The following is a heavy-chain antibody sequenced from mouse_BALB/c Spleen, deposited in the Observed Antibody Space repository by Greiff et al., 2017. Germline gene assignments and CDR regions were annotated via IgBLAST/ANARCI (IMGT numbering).Heavy chain of an antibody. V-gene: IGHV5-17*02. D-gene: IGHD2-5*01. Sequence: EVNLVESGGGLVQPGGSRKLSCAASGFTFSSFGMHWVRQAPEKGLEWVAYISSGSSTIYYADTVKGRFTISRDNPKNTLFLQMTSLRSEDTAMYYCARESNSPYWGQGTLVTVSA. CDR1: GFTFSSFG. CDR2: ISSGSSTI. CDR3: ARESNSPY. J-gene: IGHJ3*01.